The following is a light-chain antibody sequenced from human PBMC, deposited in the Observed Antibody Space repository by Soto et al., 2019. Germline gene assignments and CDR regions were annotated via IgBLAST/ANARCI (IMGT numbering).Light chain of an antibody. V-gene: IGLV2-14*01. CDR1: SSDVGIYNY. Sequence: QSVATQPASVSGAPGQSIAISCTGSSSDVGIYNYVSWYQQHPGKVPKLIIYGVSNRPSGVSTRFSGSKSGNAASLTISGLQAEDEADYYCSSYTTSSTRVFGTGTKVTVL. J-gene: IGLJ1*01. CDR3: SSYTTSSTRV. CDR2: GVS.